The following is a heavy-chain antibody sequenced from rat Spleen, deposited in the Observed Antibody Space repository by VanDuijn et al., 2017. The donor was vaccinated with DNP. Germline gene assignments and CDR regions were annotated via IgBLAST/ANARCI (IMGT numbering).Heavy chain of an antibody. J-gene: IGHJ3*01. D-gene: IGHD1-1*01. V-gene: IGHV4-2*01. CDR3: ARMGNYGWFAY. CDR1: GFTFNNYW. Sequence: EVQLVESGGDLVQPGGSLKLSCVASGFTFNNYWMTWIRQAPGKGLEWIGEINKDSRTINYIPSLKDKFTISRDNAQDTLYLQMSKLGSEDTAIYYCARMGNYGWFAYWGQGTLVTVSS. CDR2: INKDSRTI.